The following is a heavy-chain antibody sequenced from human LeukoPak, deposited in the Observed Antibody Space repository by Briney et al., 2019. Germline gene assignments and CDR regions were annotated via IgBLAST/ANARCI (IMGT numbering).Heavy chain of an antibody. V-gene: IGHV4-38-2*01. CDR3: ARNDSSGYFDY. CDR1: DYSISSGDY. Sequence: PSETLSLTCAVSDYSISSGDYWGWIRQPPGKGLEWIGSVYYSGSTHYSPSLKNRVTISVDTSKNQFSLKLRSVTAADAALYYCARNDSSGYFDYWGQGTLVTVPS. D-gene: IGHD3-22*01. J-gene: IGHJ4*02. CDR2: VYYSGST.